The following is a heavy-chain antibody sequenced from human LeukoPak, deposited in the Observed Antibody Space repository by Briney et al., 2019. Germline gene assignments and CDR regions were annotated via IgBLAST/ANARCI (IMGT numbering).Heavy chain of an antibody. CDR2: IYYSGST. D-gene: IGHD2-2*02. J-gene: IGHJ4*02. Sequence: SETLSLTCTVSGGSISSGGYYWSWIRQHPGKGLEWIGYIYYSGSTYYNPSLKSRVTISVDTSKNQFSLKLSSVTAADTAVYYCARLHCSSTSCYKKGGYYFDYWGQGTLVTVSS. CDR3: ARLHCSSTSCYKKGGYYFDY. CDR1: GGSISSGGYY. V-gene: IGHV4-31*03.